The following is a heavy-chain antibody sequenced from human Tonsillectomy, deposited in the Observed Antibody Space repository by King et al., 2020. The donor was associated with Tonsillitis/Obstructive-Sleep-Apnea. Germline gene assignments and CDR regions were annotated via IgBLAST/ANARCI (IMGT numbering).Heavy chain of an antibody. V-gene: IGHV1-2*02. CDR3: ARVTGDRADFDQ. Sequence: VQLVQSGAEVKKPGASVKVPCKTSGHTFTAYYIHWVRQAPGQGLEWMGWINPNSGGTNYAQKFQGRVTMTWDTSVSTAYMELSGLKPDATAIYYCARVTGDRADFDQWGQGTLVTVSS. CDR1: GHTFTAYY. CDR2: INPNSGGT. D-gene: IGHD7-27*01. J-gene: IGHJ4*02.